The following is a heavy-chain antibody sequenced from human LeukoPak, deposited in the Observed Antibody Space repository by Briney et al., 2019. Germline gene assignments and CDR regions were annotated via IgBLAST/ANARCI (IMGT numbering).Heavy chain of an antibody. CDR3: AKGSTSWDGYKGGYDP. D-gene: IGHD2-2*01. CDR1: GFTFSTHV. CDR2: ISESGRT. Sequence: GGSLRLSCEASGFTFSTHVMNWVRRAPGKGLEWVSVISESGRTYYADSVKGRFTISRDNSKNTLYLQMNSLRVEDTAKYYCAKGSTSWDGYKGGYDPWGQGTQVTV. V-gene: IGHV3-23*01. J-gene: IGHJ5*02.